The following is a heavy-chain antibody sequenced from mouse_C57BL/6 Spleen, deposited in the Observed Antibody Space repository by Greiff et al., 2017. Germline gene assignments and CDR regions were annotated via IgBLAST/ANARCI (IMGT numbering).Heavy chain of an antibody. CDR3: TAYYYGSSYDY. D-gene: IGHD1-1*01. CDR1: GFNIKDDY. Sequence: EVQLQQSGAELVRPGASVKLSCTASGFNIKDDYMHWVKQRPEQGLEWIGWIDPENGDTENASKFQGKATITADTSSNTAYLQLSSLTSEDTAVYYCTAYYYGSSYDYWGQGTTLTVSS. V-gene: IGHV14-4*01. J-gene: IGHJ2*01. CDR2: IDPENGDT.